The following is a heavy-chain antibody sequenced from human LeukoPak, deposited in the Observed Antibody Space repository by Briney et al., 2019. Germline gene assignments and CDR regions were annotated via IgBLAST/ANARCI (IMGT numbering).Heavy chain of an antibody. CDR3: ARNYGGYFH. Sequence: GGSLTLSCTASGFTFSSYRMSWVPQAPGKGLEWVANIQQDGSEQYYVHSVKGSFTIYRDNAKNSLYLQMNSLRAEDTGLYYCARNYGGYFHWGQGTLVSVSS. D-gene: IGHD4-23*01. CDR1: GFTFSSYR. J-gene: IGHJ4*02. V-gene: IGHV3-7*02. CDR2: IQQDGSEQ.